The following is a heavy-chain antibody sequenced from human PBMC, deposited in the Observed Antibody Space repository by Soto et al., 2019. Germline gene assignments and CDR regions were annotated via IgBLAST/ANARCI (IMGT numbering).Heavy chain of an antibody. V-gene: IGHV4-39*01. CDR2: MYYSGST. D-gene: IGHD1-26*01. J-gene: IGHJ4*02. Sequence: SETLSLTCSVSGGSISSSSYLWGWIRQPPGKGLEWIANMYYSGSTYYNLSLKSRVTISVDTSKNQFSLKLSSVTAADTAVYYCANWERRFDYWGQGTLVTVSS. CDR3: ANWERRFDY. CDR1: GGSISSSSYL.